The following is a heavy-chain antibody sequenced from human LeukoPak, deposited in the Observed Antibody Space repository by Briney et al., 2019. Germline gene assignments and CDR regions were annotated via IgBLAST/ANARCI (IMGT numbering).Heavy chain of an antibody. CDR1: GFTFSSYG. V-gene: IGHV3-30*18. CDR3: AKGCRYGVVDY. D-gene: IGHD5-18*01. CDR2: ISYDGSNK. J-gene: IGHJ4*02. Sequence: QPGRSLRLSCAASGFTFSSYGMHWVRQAPGKGLEWVAVISYDGSNKYYADSVKGRFTISRDNSKNTLYLQMNSLRAEDTAVYYCAKGCRYGVVDYWGQGTLVTVSS.